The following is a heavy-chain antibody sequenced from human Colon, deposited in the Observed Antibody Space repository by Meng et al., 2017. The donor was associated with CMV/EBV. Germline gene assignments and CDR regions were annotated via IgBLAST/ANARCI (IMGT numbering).Heavy chain of an antibody. CDR1: AGSSCTGDYY. J-gene: IGHJ4*02. CDR2: ISFSGST. CDR3: ARVRGSSSRYFNY. V-gene: IGHV4-30-4*01. D-gene: IGHD2-2*01. Sequence: SAGSSCTGDYYWTRIRKPPGKGLEWIGYISFSGSTYYNPSLKSRVTISLATSKNQFALKLNSVNAADTAVYCCARVRGSSSRYFNYWGEGTLVTVSS.